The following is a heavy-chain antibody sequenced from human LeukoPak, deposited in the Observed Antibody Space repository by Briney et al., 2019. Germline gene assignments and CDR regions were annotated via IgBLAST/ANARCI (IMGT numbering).Heavy chain of an antibody. Sequence: PGGSLRLSCAASGFTFSSYAMSWVRQAPGKGLEWVSAISGSGGSTYYADSVKGRFTISRDNSKNTLYLQMNSLRTDDTAVYYCAKVTFGGVIADHFDSWGQGTLVTVSS. D-gene: IGHD3-16*02. CDR2: ISGSGGST. V-gene: IGHV3-23*01. CDR3: AKVTFGGVIADHFDS. CDR1: GFTFSSYA. J-gene: IGHJ4*02.